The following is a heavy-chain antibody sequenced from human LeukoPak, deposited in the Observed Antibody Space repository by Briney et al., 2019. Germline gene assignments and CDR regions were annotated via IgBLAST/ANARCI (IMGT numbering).Heavy chain of an antibody. CDR3: ARGIRSDWHILGNDYFYYYMDV. V-gene: IGHV3-7*01. CDR1: GFTFSSYW. Sequence: PGGSLRLSCAASGFTFSSYWMSWVRQAPGKGLEWVANIKQDGSEKYYVDSVKGRFTISRDNAKNSLYLQMNSLRAEDTAVYFCARGIRSDWHILGNDYFYYYMDVWGKGTTVTVSS. CDR2: IKQDGSEK. D-gene: IGHD7-27*01. J-gene: IGHJ6*03.